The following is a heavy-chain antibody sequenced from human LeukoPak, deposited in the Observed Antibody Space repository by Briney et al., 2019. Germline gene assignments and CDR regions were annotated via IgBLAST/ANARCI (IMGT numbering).Heavy chain of an antibody. V-gene: IGHV3-21*01. D-gene: IGHD1-14*01. Sequence: GGSLRLSCAASGFTFSSYSMNWVRQAPGKGLEWLSYISTSSSYIYYADSVKGRFTISRDNAKNSLYLQMNSLRAEDTAVYHCARDDGFRTVDYWGQGTLVSVSS. CDR3: ARDDGFRTVDY. J-gene: IGHJ4*02. CDR1: GFTFSSYS. CDR2: ISTSSSYI.